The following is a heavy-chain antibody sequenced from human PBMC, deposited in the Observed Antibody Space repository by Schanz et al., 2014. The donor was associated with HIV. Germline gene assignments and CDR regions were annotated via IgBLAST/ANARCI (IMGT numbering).Heavy chain of an antibody. CDR1: SGSISSRGYY. D-gene: IGHD6-6*01. CDR2: VHHSGST. V-gene: IGHV4-61*08. CDR3: ARDTATSSSSSWFDP. J-gene: IGHJ5*02. Sequence: QVQLQESGPGLVKPSQTLSLTCTVSSGSISSRGYYWSWIRQPPGKGLEWIGYVHHSGSTNYDSSLKSRVNISMDTSKNQFSLRLTSVSAADTAVYYCARDTATSSSSSWFDPWGQGTLVTVSS.